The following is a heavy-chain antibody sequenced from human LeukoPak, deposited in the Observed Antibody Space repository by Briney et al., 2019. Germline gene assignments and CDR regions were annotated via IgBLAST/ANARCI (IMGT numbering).Heavy chain of an antibody. Sequence: PSETLSLTCAVSGGSISSSNWWSWVRQPPGKGLEWIGEIYHSGSINYNPSLKSRVTISVDKSKNQFSLKLSSVTAADTAVYYCARDQGQLSRYYYYYYGMDVWGQGTTVTVSS. V-gene: IGHV4-4*02. D-gene: IGHD5-18*01. CDR1: GGSISSSNW. CDR3: ARDQGQLSRYYYYYYGMDV. CDR2: IYHSGSI. J-gene: IGHJ6*02.